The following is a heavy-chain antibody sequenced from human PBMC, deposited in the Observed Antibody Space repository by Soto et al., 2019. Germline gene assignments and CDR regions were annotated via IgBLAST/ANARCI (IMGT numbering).Heavy chain of an antibody. CDR1: GGSFSGYY. Sequence: PSETLSLTCAVYGGSFSGYYWSWIRQPPGKGLEWIGEINHSGSTNYNPSLKSRVTISVDTSKSQFSLKLSSVTAADTAVYYCARVGATTYYYYYGMDVWGQGTTVTVSS. CDR2: INHSGST. CDR3: ARVGATTYYYYYGMDV. J-gene: IGHJ6*02. V-gene: IGHV4-34*01. D-gene: IGHD1-26*01.